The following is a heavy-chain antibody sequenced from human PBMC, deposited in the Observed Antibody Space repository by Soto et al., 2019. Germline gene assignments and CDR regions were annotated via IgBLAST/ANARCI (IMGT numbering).Heavy chain of an antibody. D-gene: IGHD4-17*01. CDR3: ASPTVTPPYAMDV. V-gene: IGHV3-11*01. CDR1: GFTFSDYY. CDR2: ISSSGSTI. J-gene: IGHJ6*02. Sequence: QVQLVESGGGLVQPGGSLRLSCAASGFTFSDYYMSWIRQAPGKGLEWVSYISSSGSTIYYADSVKGRFTISRDNAKNSLYLQMHSLRAEDPAVYYCASPTVTPPYAMDVWGQGTTVTVSS.